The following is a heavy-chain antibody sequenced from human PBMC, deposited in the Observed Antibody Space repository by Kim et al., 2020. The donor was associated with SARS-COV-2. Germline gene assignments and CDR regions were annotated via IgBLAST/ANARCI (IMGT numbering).Heavy chain of an antibody. V-gene: IGHV3-30*04. CDR3: ARDPAASDDYYYDSSGPHGAFDI. CDR1: GFTFSSYA. Sequence: GGSLRLSCAASGFTFSSYAMHWVRQAPGKGLEWVAVISYDGSNKYYADSVKGRFTISRDNSKNTLYLQMNSLRAEDTAVYYCARDPAASDDYYYDSSGPHGAFDIWGQGTMVTVSS. D-gene: IGHD3-22*01. J-gene: IGHJ3*02. CDR2: ISYDGSNK.